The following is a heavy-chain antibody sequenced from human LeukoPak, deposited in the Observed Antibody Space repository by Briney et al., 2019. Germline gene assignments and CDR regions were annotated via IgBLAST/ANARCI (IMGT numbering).Heavy chain of an antibody. Sequence: SETLSLTCTVSGGSVNSGTYYWSWIRQPPGKGLEWIGNIYYSGGAYYNPSLKSRVTMSVDTSKNQFSLKLSSVTAADTAVYYCARGRNYYDSSGYSPANYYFYMDVWGQGTTVTVSS. CDR2: IYYSGGA. CDR3: ARGRNYYDSSGYSPANYYFYMDV. V-gene: IGHV4-39*07. CDR1: GGSVNSGTYY. J-gene: IGHJ6*02. D-gene: IGHD3-22*01.